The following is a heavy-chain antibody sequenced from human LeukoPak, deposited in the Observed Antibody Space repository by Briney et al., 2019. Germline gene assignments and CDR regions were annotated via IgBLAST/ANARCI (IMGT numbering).Heavy chain of an antibody. V-gene: IGHV5-51*01. CDR2: IYPGDSDT. CDR1: GYTFTSYW. J-gene: IGHJ4*02. CDR3: ARLQLGLDWLSSDYFDY. Sequence: PGESLRISCKGSGYTFTSYWIGWVRQMPGKGLEWMGIIYPGDSDTRYSPSFQGQVTISADKSISTAYLQWSSLKASDTAMYYCARLQLGLDWLSSDYFDYWGQGTLVTVSS. D-gene: IGHD3-9*01.